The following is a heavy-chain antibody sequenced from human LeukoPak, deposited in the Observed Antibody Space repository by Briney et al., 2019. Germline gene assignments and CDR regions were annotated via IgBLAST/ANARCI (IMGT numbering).Heavy chain of an antibody. CDR2: ISGSGNGT. CDR3: AKRTMSAFDS. CDR1: GFSLRTYA. D-gene: IGHD5-24*01. V-gene: IGHV3-23*01. J-gene: IGHJ4*02. Sequence: GGSLRLSCTASGFSLRTYAMNWVRHAPGKGLEWLSGISGSGNGTYYADSVKGRFIISRDNSKNMVYLQMNSLTVEDTATYYCAKRTMSAFDSWGQGTLLIVSS.